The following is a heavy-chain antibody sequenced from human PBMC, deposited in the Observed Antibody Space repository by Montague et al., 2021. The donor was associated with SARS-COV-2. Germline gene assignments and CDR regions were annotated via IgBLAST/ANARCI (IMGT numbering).Heavy chain of an antibody. V-gene: IGHV4-39*07. Sequence: SETLSLTCTVSGGSISSSSYYWGWIRQPPGKGLEWIGSIYYSGSTYYNPSLKSRVTISVDTSKNQFSLKLSSVTAADTAVYYCARVGLPQLVRLFAMDVWGQGTPVTVSS. J-gene: IGHJ6*02. CDR2: IYYSGST. CDR3: ARVGLPQLVRLFAMDV. D-gene: IGHD6-13*01. CDR1: GGSISSSSYY.